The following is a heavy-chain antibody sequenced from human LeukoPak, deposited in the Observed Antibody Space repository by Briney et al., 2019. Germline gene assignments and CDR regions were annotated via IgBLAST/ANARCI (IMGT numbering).Heavy chain of an antibody. CDR3: ASVGQPHNAPEDYFDY. CDR2: ISGSGGST. CDR1: GFTFSSYD. V-gene: IGHV3-23*01. Sequence: PGGSLRLSCAASGFTFSSYDMSWARQAPGKGLEWVSAISGSGGSTYYADSVKGRFTISRDNSKNTLYLQMNSLRAEDTAVYYCASVGQPHNAPEDYFDYWGQGTLVTVSS. D-gene: IGHD1-14*01. J-gene: IGHJ4*02.